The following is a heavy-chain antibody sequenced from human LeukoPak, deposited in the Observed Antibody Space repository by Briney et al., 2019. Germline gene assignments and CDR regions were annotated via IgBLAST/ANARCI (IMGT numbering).Heavy chain of an antibody. CDR2: INHSGST. Sequence: SETLSLTCAVYGGSFSGYYWSWFRQPPGKGLEWIGEINHSGSTNYNPSLKSRVTISVDTSKNQFSLKLSSVTAADTAVYYCAIPRNYYGSGSYSSGLDYWGQGTLVTVSS. CDR3: AIPRNYYGSGSYSSGLDY. J-gene: IGHJ4*02. V-gene: IGHV4-34*01. D-gene: IGHD3-10*01. CDR1: GGSFSGYY.